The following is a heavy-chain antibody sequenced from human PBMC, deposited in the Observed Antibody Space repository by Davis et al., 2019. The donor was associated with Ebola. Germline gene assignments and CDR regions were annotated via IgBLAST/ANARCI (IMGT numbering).Heavy chain of an antibody. J-gene: IGHJ6*02. V-gene: IGHV1-8*01. D-gene: IGHD1-26*01. CDR3: ATDRSYPWGDYYYGMDV. Sequence: ASVKVSCKASGYTFTSYDINWVRQATGQGLEWMGWMNPNSGNTGYAQKFQGRVTMTRNTSISTAYMELSSLRSEDTAVYYCATDRSYPWGDYYYGMDVWGQGTTVTVSS. CDR2: MNPNSGNT. CDR1: GYTFTSYD.